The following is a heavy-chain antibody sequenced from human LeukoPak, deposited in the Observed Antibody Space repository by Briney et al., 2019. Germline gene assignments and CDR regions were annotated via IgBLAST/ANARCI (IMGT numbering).Heavy chain of an antibody. D-gene: IGHD7-27*01. CDR1: GFTFNTNA. J-gene: IGHJ4*02. V-gene: IGHV3-23*01. Sequence: GGSLRLSCAGSGFTFNTNAMSWVRQAPGKGLEWVSGISGSGATTYYEDSVKGRFTISRDNSQNTVYLQMSSLRAENTAIYYCAKGGWGSHFDHRGQGTLVTVSS. CDR3: AKGGWGSHFDH. CDR2: ISGSGATT.